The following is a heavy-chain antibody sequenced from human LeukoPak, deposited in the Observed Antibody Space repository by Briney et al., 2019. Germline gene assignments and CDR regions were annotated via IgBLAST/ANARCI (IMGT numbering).Heavy chain of an antibody. V-gene: IGHV4-34*01. CDR1: GGSFSGYY. Sequence: SETLSLTCAVYGGSFSGYYWSWIRQPPGKGLEWIGENNHSGSTNYNPSLKSRVTISVDTSKNQFSLKLSSVTAADTAVYYCARVGARRWLQREGRTSNWYFDLWGRGTLVTVSS. CDR3: ARVGARRWLQREGRTSNWYFDL. D-gene: IGHD5-24*01. J-gene: IGHJ2*01. CDR2: NNHSGST.